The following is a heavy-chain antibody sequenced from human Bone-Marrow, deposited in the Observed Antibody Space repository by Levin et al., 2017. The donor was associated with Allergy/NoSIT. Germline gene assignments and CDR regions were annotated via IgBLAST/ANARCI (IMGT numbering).Heavy chain of an antibody. J-gene: IGHJ4*02. V-gene: IGHV3-30-3*01. CDR1: GFTFSSYA. D-gene: IGHD6-13*01. CDR2: ISYDGSNK. CDR3: ARDSTIAAAGTFDY. Sequence: GESLKISCAASGFTFSSYAMHWVRQAPGKGLEWVAVISYDGSNKYYADSVKGRFTISRDNSKNTLYLQMNSLRAEDTAVYYCARDSTIAAAGTFDYWGQGTLVTVSS.